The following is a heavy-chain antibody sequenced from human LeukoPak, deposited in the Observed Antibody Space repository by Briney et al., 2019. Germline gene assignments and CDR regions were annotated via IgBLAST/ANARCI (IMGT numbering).Heavy chain of an antibody. D-gene: IGHD3-16*01. CDR2: IRGSGGSS. J-gene: IGHJ3*01. V-gene: IGHV3-23*01. CDR3: AKDPHDDYVDAFDL. Sequence: PGGSLRLSCAASGFTFSTYAMTWVRQAPGKGLEWVSTIRGSGGSSYYRDSVKGRFTISRDNSNNTLYLQMSRLRVEDTAIYYCAKDPHDDYVDAFDLWGQGTMVTVSS. CDR1: GFTFSTYA.